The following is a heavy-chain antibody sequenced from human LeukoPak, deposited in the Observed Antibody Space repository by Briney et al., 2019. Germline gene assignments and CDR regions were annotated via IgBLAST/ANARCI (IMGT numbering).Heavy chain of an antibody. D-gene: IGHD3-10*01. CDR3: ARAGPMVGGIIISHGFDI. CDR1: GGSIRSYY. J-gene: IGHJ3*02. Sequence: SETLSLTCTVSGGSIRSYYWTWIRHPPGKGLEWIGYIYYSGSTNYNPSLKSRVTISVDTSKNQFSLNLSSVPAADTAVYYCARAGPMVGGIIISHGFDIWGQGTMVTVSS. V-gene: IGHV4-59*01. CDR2: IYYSGST.